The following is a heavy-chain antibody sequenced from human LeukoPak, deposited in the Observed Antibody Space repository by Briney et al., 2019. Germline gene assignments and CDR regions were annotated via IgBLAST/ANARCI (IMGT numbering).Heavy chain of an antibody. Sequence: GGSLRLSCAASGFTFSSYGMSWVRQAPGKGLEWVSAISGSGGSTYYADSVKGRFTISRDNSKNTLYLQMNSLRAEDTAVYYCAKDSDSSGKGLDYWGQGTLVTVSS. CDR3: AKDSDSSGKGLDY. J-gene: IGHJ4*02. CDR1: GFTFSSYG. CDR2: ISGSGGST. V-gene: IGHV3-23*01. D-gene: IGHD3-22*01.